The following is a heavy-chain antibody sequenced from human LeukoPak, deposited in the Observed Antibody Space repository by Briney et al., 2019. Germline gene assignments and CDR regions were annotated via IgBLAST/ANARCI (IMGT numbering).Heavy chain of an antibody. D-gene: IGHD5-12*01. J-gene: IGHJ5*02. CDR3: AKDRKRGYSGYDLGWFDP. CDR1: GFTFRTYW. Sequence: GGSLRLSCAASGFTFRTYWMHWVRQPPGKGLVWVSRISPDGSTTTYADSVKGRFTISRDNSKNTVFLQMDSLGVDDTAMYYCAKDRKRGYSGYDLGWFDPWGQGTLVTVSS. CDR2: ISPDGSTT. V-gene: IGHV3-74*01.